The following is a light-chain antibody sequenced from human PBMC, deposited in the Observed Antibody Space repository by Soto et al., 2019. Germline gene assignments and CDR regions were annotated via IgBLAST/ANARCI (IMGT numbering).Light chain of an antibody. J-gene: IGLJ1*01. CDR2: DVS. Sequence: QPALTQPASVSGSPGQSITISCTGTSSDVGGYNYVSWYQQHPGKAPKLMIFDVSNRPSGVSNRFSGSKSGNTASLTISGLQTEYEADYYCSSYTSINTRVFGTGTKLTVL. CDR1: SSDVGGYNY. CDR3: SSYTSINTRV. V-gene: IGLV2-14*01.